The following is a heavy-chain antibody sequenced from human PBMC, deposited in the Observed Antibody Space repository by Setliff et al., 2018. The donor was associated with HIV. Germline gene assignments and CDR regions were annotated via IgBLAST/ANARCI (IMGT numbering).Heavy chain of an antibody. Sequence: SETLSLTCAVSGYSISSGYYWSWIRQPPGKGLEWIGYIYTSGSTNYNPSLKSRVTISVDTSKNQFSLKLSSVTAADTAVYYCAGCSGGSCPFDAFDIWGQGTMVTVSS. J-gene: IGHJ3*02. CDR2: IYTSGST. CDR3: AGCSGGSCPFDAFDI. CDR1: GYSISSGYY. V-gene: IGHV4-4*09. D-gene: IGHD2-15*01.